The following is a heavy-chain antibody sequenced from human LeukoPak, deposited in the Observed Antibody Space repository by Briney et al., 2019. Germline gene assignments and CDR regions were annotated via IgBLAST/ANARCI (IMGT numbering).Heavy chain of an antibody. D-gene: IGHD5-18*01. CDR1: GYSISSGYY. Sequence: PSETLSLTCTVSGYSISSGYYWGWIRQPPGKGLEWIGSIYHSGSTYYNPSLKSRVTISVDTSKNQFSLKLSSVTAADTAVYYCAREFKGRYSYGSYYYYYYMDVWGKGTTVTVSS. J-gene: IGHJ6*03. CDR3: AREFKGRYSYGSYYYYYYMDV. CDR2: IYHSGST. V-gene: IGHV4-38-2*02.